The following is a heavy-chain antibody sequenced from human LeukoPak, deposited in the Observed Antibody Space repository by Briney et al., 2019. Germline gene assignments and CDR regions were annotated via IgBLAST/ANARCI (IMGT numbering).Heavy chain of an antibody. CDR1: GGSISSYY. Sequence: SETLSLTCTVSGGSISSYYWSWIRQPPGKGLEWIGYIYYSGSTNYNPSLKSRVTISVDTSKNQLSLKLSSVTAADTAVYYCARRSGWEPYFDYWGQGTLVTVSS. CDR3: ARRSGWEPYFDY. CDR2: IYYSGST. D-gene: IGHD1-26*01. J-gene: IGHJ4*02. V-gene: IGHV4-59*01.